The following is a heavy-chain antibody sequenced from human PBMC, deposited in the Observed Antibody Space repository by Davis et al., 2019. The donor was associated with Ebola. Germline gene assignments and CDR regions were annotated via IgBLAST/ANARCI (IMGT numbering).Heavy chain of an antibody. CDR1: GYTFTNYG. CDR3: ARDPWGMEKDS. V-gene: IGHV1-18*04. J-gene: IGHJ4*02. CDR2: IYPYNGNT. Sequence: ASVKVSCKASGYTFTNYGITWVRRAPGQGLEWMGWIYPYNGNTHYAQKLQGRVSMTADTSTSTAYVELRSLRSDDTAVYYCARDPWGMEKDSWGQGTLVTISS. D-gene: IGHD3-16*01.